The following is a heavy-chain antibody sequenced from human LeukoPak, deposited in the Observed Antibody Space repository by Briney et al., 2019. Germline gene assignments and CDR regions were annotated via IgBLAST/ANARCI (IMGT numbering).Heavy chain of an antibody. Sequence: GGSLRLSCMASGIIFSDSYMGWIRQAPGKGLEWISYISNSGSATYYADSVKVRFTISRDNTKNLVFLQMNSLTVEDTAVYYCARGYCSSTSCSRRGRWFDPWGQGTLVTVCS. J-gene: IGHJ5*02. V-gene: IGHV3-11*01. CDR2: ISNSGSAT. D-gene: IGHD2-2*01. CDR1: GIIFSDSY. CDR3: ARGYCSSTSCSRRGRWFDP.